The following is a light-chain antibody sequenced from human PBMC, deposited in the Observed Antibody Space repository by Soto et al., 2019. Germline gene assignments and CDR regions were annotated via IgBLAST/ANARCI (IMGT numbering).Light chain of an antibody. V-gene: IGKV1D-13*01. J-gene: IGKJ4*01. CDR2: DAS. CDR1: QGISSA. CDR3: QQCNNYPPLT. Sequence: AIQLTQSPSSLSASVGDRVTITCRARQGISSALAWYQQKPGKAPKLLIYDASSLESGVPSRFSGSGSGTDFTLTISSLQTEDFATDYCQQCNNYPPLTFGGGTKVEI.